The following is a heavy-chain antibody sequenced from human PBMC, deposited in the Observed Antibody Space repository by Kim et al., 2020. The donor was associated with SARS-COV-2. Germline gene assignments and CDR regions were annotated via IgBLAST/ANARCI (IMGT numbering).Heavy chain of an antibody. D-gene: IGHD3-3*01. CDR2: ISSSSSYI. CDR1: GFTFSSYS. Sequence: GGSLRLSCAASGFTFSSYSMNWVRQAPGKGLEWVSSISSSSSYIYYADSVKGRFTISRDNAKNSLYLQMNSLRAEDTAVYYCARDPLYYDFWSGYTRPRAYDYWGQGTLVTVSS. CDR3: ARDPLYYDFWSGYTRPRAYDY. V-gene: IGHV3-21*01. J-gene: IGHJ4*02.